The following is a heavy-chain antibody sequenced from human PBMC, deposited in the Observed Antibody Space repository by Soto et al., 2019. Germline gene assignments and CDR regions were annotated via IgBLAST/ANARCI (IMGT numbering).Heavy chain of an antibody. J-gene: IGHJ6*02. D-gene: IGHD6-19*01. V-gene: IGHV1-46*01. CDR3: ARSTAVAETYYYYGMGV. CDR2: INPSGGST. Sequence: GASVKVSCKASGYTFTSYYMHWVRQAPGQGLEWMGIINPSGGSTSYAQKFQGRVTMTRDTSTSTVYMELSSLRSEDTAVYYCARSTAVAETYYYYGMGVWGQGTTVTVSS. CDR1: GYTFTSYY.